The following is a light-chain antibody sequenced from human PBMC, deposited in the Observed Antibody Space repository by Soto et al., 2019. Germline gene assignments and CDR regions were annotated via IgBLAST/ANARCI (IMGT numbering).Light chain of an antibody. V-gene: IGLV2-14*01. Sequence: QSVLTQPASVSGSPGQSITISCIGTPSDVGGYDYVSWYQQHPGKAPKLLIHEVSHRPSGVSSRFSGSKSGDTASLTISGLQPEDEADYYCSSYTTSSDYVFGTGTKLTVL. J-gene: IGLJ1*01. CDR1: PSDVGGYDY. CDR3: SSYTTSSDYV. CDR2: EVS.